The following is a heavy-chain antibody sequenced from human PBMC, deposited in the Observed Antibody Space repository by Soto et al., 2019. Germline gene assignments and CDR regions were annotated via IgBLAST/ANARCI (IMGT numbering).Heavy chain of an antibody. CDR1: GGSFSGYY. CDR2: INHSGNS. Sequence: SETLSLTCVVYGGSFSGYYWSWIRQSPGRGLERIGEINHSGNSNYNPSLKSQITMSVDTPKNQFSLELSSVTAADTALYYCARRKTFSPYYFDYWGQGTLVTVSS. J-gene: IGHJ4*02. CDR3: ARRKTFSPYYFDY. V-gene: IGHV4-34*01. D-gene: IGHD3-16*01.